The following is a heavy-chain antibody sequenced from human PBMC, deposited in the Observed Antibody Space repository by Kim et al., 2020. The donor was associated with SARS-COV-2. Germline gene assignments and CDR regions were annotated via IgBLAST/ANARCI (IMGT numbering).Heavy chain of an antibody. V-gene: IGHV4-34*01. J-gene: IGHJ5*02. Sequence: SETLSLTCAVYGGSFSGYYWSWIRQPPGKGLEWIGEINHSGSTNYNPSLKSRVTISVDTSKNQFSLKLSAVTAADTAVYYCARAPYYYDSSGYLSWGQGTLVTLSS. CDR3: ARAPYYYDSSGYLS. CDR2: INHSGST. D-gene: IGHD3-22*01. CDR1: GGSFSGYY.